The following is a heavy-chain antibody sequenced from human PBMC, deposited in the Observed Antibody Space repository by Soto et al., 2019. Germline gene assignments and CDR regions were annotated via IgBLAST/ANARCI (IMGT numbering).Heavy chain of an antibody. J-gene: IGHJ5*02. CDR1: GYSFTSYW. CDR2: IDPSDSYT. V-gene: IGHV5-10-1*01. D-gene: IGHD6-13*01. CDR3: ARDKSHPAAGRFWWFDP. Sequence: GESLKISCKGSGYSFTSYWITWVRQMPGKGLEWMGRIDPSDSYTNYSPSFQGHVTISADKSKNQFSLKLSSVTAADTAVYYCARDKSHPAAGRFWWFDPWGQGTLVTVSS.